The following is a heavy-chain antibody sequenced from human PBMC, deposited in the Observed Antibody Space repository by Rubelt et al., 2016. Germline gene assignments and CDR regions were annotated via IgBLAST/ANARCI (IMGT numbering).Heavy chain of an antibody. D-gene: IGHD6-6*01. CDR2: ISAYNGNT. J-gene: IGHJ5*02. Sequence: GLEWMGWISAYNGNTNYAQKLQGRVTMTTDTSTSTAYMELSSLRSEDTAVYYCARRAARPVRVVDWFDPWGQGTLVTVSS. CDR3: ARRAARPVRVVDWFDP. V-gene: IGHV1-18*01.